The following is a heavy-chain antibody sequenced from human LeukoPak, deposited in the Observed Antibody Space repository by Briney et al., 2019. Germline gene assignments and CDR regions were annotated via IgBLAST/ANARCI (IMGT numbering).Heavy chain of an antibody. CDR1: GYTLTELS. CDR3: ARGVYYYDSSGYYL. J-gene: IGHJ5*02. CDR2: INPNSGGT. V-gene: IGHV1-2*02. D-gene: IGHD3-22*01. Sequence: ASVKVSCKVSGYTLTELSMHWVRQAPGQGLEWMGWINPNSGGTNYAQKFQGRVTMTRDTSISTAYMELSRLRSDDTAVYYCARGVYYYDSSGYYLWGQGTLVTVSS.